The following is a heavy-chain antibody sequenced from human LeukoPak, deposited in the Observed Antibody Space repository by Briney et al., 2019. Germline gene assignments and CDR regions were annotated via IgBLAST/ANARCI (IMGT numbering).Heavy chain of an antibody. CDR3: AGNLLWFGENAFDI. CDR1: GGSFSGYY. J-gene: IGHJ3*02. Sequence: SETLSLTCAVYGGSFSGYYWSWIRQPPGKGLEWIGEINHSGSTNYNPSLKSRVTISVDTSKNQFSLKLSSVTAADTVVYYCAGNLLWFGENAFDIWGQGTMVTVSS. V-gene: IGHV4-34*01. D-gene: IGHD3-10*01. CDR2: INHSGST.